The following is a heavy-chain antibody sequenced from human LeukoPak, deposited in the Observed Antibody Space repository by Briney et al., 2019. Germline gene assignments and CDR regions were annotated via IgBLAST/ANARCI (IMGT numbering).Heavy chain of an antibody. CDR1: GYSFTGYW. CDR2: IYPSDSDT. D-gene: IGHD6-19*01. J-gene: IGHJ4*02. V-gene: IGHV5-51*01. Sequence: GESLNTSCKASGYSFTGYWSGGLPQMPGKGLGWLGIIYPSDSDTRYSPSFQGQVTISANKSVSTAYMQWSSLKASDTAMYYCASLYSSGWSPFYWGQGTLVTVSS. CDR3: ASLYSSGWSPFY.